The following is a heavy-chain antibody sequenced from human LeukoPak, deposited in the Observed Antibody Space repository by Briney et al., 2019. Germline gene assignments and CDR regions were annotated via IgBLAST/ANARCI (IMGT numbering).Heavy chain of an antibody. CDR3: AKNGVVGAIDY. D-gene: IGHD1-26*01. CDR2: ISYDGSNK. V-gene: IGHV3-30*18. Sequence: GGSLRLSCAASGFTFSSYGMHWVRQAPGKGLEWVAVISYDGSNKYYADSVKGRFTISRDNSKNTLYLQMNSLRAEDTAVYYCAKNGVVGAIDYWGQGTLVTVSS. J-gene: IGHJ4*02. CDR1: GFTFSSYG.